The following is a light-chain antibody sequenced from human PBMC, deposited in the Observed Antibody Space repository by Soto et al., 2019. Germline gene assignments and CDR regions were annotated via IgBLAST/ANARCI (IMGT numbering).Light chain of an antibody. CDR2: DAS. CDR3: QQYGGSPYT. V-gene: IGKV3-20*01. Sequence: IVLTQSPGTLSLSPGERATLSCRASQSVSNSYLAWYQQKPGQAPRLLIYDASSRATGISDRFSGSGSGTDFTLTISRLEPEDFAVYYCQQYGGSPYTFGQATKVDIK. CDR1: QSVSNSY. J-gene: IGKJ2*01.